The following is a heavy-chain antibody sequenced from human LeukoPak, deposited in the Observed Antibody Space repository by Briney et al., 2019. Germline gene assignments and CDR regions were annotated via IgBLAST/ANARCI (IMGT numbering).Heavy chain of an antibody. CDR2: IYYSGST. D-gene: IGHD6-19*01. CDR3: ARRGYSSGWYEYYFDY. J-gene: IGHJ4*02. Sequence: GSLRLSCAASGFTFSSYAMSWVRQAPGKGLEWIGSIYYSGSTYYNPSLKSRVTISVDTSKNQFSLKLSSVTAADTAVYYCARRGYSSGWYEYYFDYWGQGTLVTVSS. V-gene: IGHV4-39*01. CDR1: GFTFSSYA.